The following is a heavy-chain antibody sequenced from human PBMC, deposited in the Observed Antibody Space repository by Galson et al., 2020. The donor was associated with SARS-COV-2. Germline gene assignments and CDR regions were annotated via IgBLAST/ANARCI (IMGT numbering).Heavy chain of an antibody. CDR2: INSDGSST. D-gene: IGHD3-3*01. CDR1: GFTFSSYW. Sequence: GGSLRLSCAASGFTFSSYWMHWVRQAPGKGLVWVSRINSDGSSTSYADSVKGRFTISRDNAKNTLYLQMNSLRAEDTAVYYCARIPSDYYDFWSGYYVPVYYYYYMDVWGKGTTVTVSS. J-gene: IGHJ6*03. CDR3: ARIPSDYYDFWSGYYVPVYYYYYMDV. V-gene: IGHV3-74*01.